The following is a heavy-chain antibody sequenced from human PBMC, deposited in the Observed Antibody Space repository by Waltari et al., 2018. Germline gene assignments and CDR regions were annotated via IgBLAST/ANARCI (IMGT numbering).Heavy chain of an antibody. CDR1: GFTFSSYA. Sequence: EVQLLESGGGLVQPGGSLRLSCAASGFTFSSYAMSWVRQAPGKGLEWVSAISGSGGSTYSADSVEGRFTISRDNSKNALYLQMNSLRAEDTAVYYCAKGSCSSTSCYDVGGIYYYYYMDVWGKGTTVTVSS. J-gene: IGHJ6*03. V-gene: IGHV3-23*01. CDR3: AKGSCSSTSCYDVGGIYYYYYMDV. D-gene: IGHD2-2*01. CDR2: ISGSGGST.